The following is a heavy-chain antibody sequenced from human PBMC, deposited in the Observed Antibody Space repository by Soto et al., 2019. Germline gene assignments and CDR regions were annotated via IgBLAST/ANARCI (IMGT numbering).Heavy chain of an antibody. J-gene: IGHJ4*02. D-gene: IGHD2-2*01. CDR1: GFTFSSYS. CDR2: ISSSSSTI. V-gene: IGHV3-48*01. CDR3: ARDPRPRYCSSTSCHPRFDY. Sequence: GESLKISCAASGFTFSSYSMNWVRQAPGKGLEWVSYISSSSSTIYYADSVKGRFTISRDNAKNSLYLQMNSLRAEDTAVYYCARDPRPRYCSSTSCHPRFDYWGQGTLVTVSS.